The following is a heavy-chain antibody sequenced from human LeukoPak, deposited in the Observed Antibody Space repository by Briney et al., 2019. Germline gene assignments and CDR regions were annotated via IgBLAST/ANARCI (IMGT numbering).Heavy chain of an antibody. CDR1: GFTFSSYA. V-gene: IGHV3-23*01. D-gene: IGHD5-18*01. CDR2: ISGSGGST. CDR3: AKGSWIQLWLISYAFDI. J-gene: IGHJ3*02. Sequence: GGSLRLSCAASGFTFSSYAMSWVRQAPGKGLEWVSAISGSGGSTYYADSVKGRFTISRDNSKNTLYPQMNSLRAEDTAVYYCAKGSWIQLWLISYAFDIWGQGTMVTVSS.